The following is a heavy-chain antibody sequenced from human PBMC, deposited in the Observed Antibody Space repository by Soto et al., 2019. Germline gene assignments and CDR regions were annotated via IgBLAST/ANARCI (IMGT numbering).Heavy chain of an antibody. Sequence: QLQLQESGPGLVKPSETLSLTCTVSGGSISSSSYYWGWIRQPPGKGLEGIGSFYYSGSTYYNPSHKIQFTISVDTSKNQFCLMLSSVTGADTAVYYFLGHSLGYSGYFFDYWGQGTLVTVSS. V-gene: IGHV4-39*01. CDR3: LGHSLGYSGYFFDY. CDR1: GGSISSSSYY. CDR2: FYYSGST. D-gene: IGHD5-12*01. J-gene: IGHJ4*02.